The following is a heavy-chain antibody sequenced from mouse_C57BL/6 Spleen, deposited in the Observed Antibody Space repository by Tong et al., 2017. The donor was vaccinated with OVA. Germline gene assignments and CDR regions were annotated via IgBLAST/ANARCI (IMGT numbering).Heavy chain of an antibody. V-gene: IGHV3-2*02. D-gene: IGHD1-1*01. CDR3: ARKGILRGYFDY. CDR2: ISYSGST. J-gene: IGHJ2*01. Sequence: EVQLQESGPGLVKPSQSLSLTCTVTGYSITSDYAWNWIRQFPGNKLEWMGYISYSGSTYYNPSLKSRISITRDTSKNQYYRQLNSVTTEDTATYYCARKGILRGYFDYWGQGTTLTVSS. CDR1: GYSITSDYA.